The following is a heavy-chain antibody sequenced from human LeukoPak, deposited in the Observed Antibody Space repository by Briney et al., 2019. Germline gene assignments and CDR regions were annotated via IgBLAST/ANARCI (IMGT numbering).Heavy chain of an antibody. Sequence: GGSLRLSCAASGFTFSSYAMSWVRQAPGKGLEWVSAISGSGGSTYYAASVKGRFTISRDNSKNTLYLQMNSLRAEDTAVYYCAKDGAAAGYYYYYYMDDWGKGTTVTVSS. CDR3: AKDGAAAGYYYYYYMDD. CDR1: GFTFSSYA. CDR2: ISGSGGST. J-gene: IGHJ6*03. V-gene: IGHV3-23*01. D-gene: IGHD6-13*01.